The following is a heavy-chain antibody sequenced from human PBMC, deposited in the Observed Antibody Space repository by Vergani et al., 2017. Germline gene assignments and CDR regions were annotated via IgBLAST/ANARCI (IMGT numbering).Heavy chain of an antibody. Sequence: QVQLQESGPGLVKPSETLSLTCTVSGYYISSGYYWGWIRQPPGKGLEWIGSIYHSGSTYYNPSLKSRVTISVDTSKNHFSLKLSSVTAADTAVYYCARVDRGVNDYWGQGTLVTVSS. V-gene: IGHV4-38-2*02. J-gene: IGHJ4*02. CDR2: IYHSGST. CDR3: ARVDRGVNDY. CDR1: GYYISSGYY. D-gene: IGHD3-10*01.